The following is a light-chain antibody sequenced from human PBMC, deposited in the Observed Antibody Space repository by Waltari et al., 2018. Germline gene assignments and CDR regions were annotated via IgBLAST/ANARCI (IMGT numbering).Light chain of an antibody. J-gene: IGLJ3*02. CDR2: DVS. Sequence: QSALTQPASVSGSPGQSITISCTGASGYVGAYNYVSWDQQHPGKAPKLMIYDVSVRPSGVSNRFSGSKSGNTASLTISGLQAEDEADYYCCSYTSSSTWVFGGGTKLTVL. CDR3: CSYTSSSTWV. V-gene: IGLV2-14*03. CDR1: SGYVGAYNY.